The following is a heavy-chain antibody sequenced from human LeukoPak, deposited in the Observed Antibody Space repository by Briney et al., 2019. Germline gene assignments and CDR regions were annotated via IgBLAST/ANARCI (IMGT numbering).Heavy chain of an antibody. V-gene: IGHV3-21*01. Sequence: GGSLRLSCAASGFTFSSYSMNWVRQAPGKGLEWVPSISSSSSYIYYADSVKGRFTISRDNAKNSLYLQMNSLRAEDTAVYYCARSIAAAGPYYFDYWGQGTLVTVSS. J-gene: IGHJ4*02. CDR1: GFTFSSYS. D-gene: IGHD6-13*01. CDR3: ARSIAAAGPYYFDY. CDR2: ISSSSSYI.